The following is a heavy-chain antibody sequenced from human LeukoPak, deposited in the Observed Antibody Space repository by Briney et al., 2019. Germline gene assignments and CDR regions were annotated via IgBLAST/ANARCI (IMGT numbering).Heavy chain of an antibody. Sequence: GASVEVSCKASGYTFSGYYMHWVRQAPGQGLEWMGWINPNSGGTNYAQKFQGRVTMTRDMSISTAYMELSRLRSDDTAVYYCARGRSGELTWAFTLDSWGQGTLVTVSS. CDR3: ARGRSGELTWAFTLDS. CDR2: INPNSGGT. CDR1: GYTFSGYY. V-gene: IGHV1-2*02. D-gene: IGHD3-10*01. J-gene: IGHJ4*02.